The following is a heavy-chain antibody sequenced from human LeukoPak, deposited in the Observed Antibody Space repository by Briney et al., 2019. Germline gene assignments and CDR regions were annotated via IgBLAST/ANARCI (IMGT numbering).Heavy chain of an antibody. CDR1: GYTFTSYY. J-gene: IGHJ6*04. D-gene: IGHD3-10*01. Sequence: ASVKVSCKASGYTFTSYYMHWVRQAPGQGLEWMGIINPSGGRTSYAQRFQGRVTMTRDTSTSTVYMEVSSLRSEDTAVYYCARDRSGYYGSGSYYNVRYYYGMDVWGKGTTVTVSS. V-gene: IGHV1-46*01. CDR3: ARDRSGYYGSGSYYNVRYYYGMDV. CDR2: INPSGGRT.